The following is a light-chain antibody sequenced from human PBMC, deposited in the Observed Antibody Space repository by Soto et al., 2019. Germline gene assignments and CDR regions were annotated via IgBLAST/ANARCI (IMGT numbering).Light chain of an antibody. J-gene: IGKJ1*01. V-gene: IGKV3-20*01. Sequence: DIVLTQSPGTLSLSPGERATLSCRASQSVSSSYLAWYQQKPGQAPRLLIYGASSRATGIPDGFSGSGSGTDFTLTISRLEPEDFAVYYCHQYGSSPQTFGQGTKVDIK. CDR3: HQYGSSPQT. CDR1: QSVSSSY. CDR2: GAS.